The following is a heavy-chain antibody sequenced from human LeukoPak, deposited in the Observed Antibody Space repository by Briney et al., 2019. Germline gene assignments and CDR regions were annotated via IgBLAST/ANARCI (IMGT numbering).Heavy chain of an antibody. V-gene: IGHV3-30*18. D-gene: IGHD4-17*01. CDR1: GFTFSSYG. CDR3: AKDGSYGDYRNFDY. J-gene: IGHJ4*02. CDR2: ISYDGSNK. Sequence: GGSLRLSCAASGFTFSSYGMHWVRQAPGKGLEWVAVISYDGSNKYYADSVKGRFTISRDNSKNTLYLQMNSLRAEGTAVYYCAKDGSYGDYRNFDYWGQGTLVTVSS.